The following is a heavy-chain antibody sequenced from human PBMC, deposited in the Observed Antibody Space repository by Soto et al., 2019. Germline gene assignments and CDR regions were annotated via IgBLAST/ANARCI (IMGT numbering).Heavy chain of an antibody. Sequence: GGSLRLSCAASGFTFSSYWMSWVRQAPGKGLEWVANIKQDGSEKYYVDSVKGRFTISRDNAKNSLYLQMNSLRAEDTAVYYCAKSLAYCGSDCYPYFEYWGQGALVTVSS. J-gene: IGHJ4*02. CDR1: GFTFSSYW. D-gene: IGHD2-21*02. V-gene: IGHV3-7*03. CDR2: IKQDGSEK. CDR3: AKSLAYCGSDCYPYFEY.